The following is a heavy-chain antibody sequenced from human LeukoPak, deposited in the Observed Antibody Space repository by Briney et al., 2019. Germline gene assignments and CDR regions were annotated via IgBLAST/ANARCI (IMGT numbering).Heavy chain of an antibody. J-gene: IGHJ6*02. V-gene: IGHV3-23*01. CDR3: AKGMGDDFYYYGMDV. CDR2: ISGSGGST. D-gene: IGHD2-21*01. Sequence: GGSLRLSCAASGFTFSSYVMSWVRQAPGKGLEWVSPISGSGGSTYYADSVKGRFTISRDNSKNTLYLQMNSLRAEDTAVYYCAKGMGDDFYYYGMDVWGQGTTVTVSS. CDR1: GFTFSSYV.